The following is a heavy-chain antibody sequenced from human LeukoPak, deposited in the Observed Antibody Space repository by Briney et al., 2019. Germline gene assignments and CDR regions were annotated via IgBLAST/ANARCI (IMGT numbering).Heavy chain of an antibody. CDR2: IYYTGNT. Sequence: SETLSLTCTVSGGSIGGYFWTWIRQPPGKGLEGIGHIYYTGNTNYAPSLKNRVSISVYTSNNQFSLKLTSVTSADTAKYYCARVRDHYNCGYYVYWGQGTLVTVSS. D-gene: IGHD3-22*01. J-gene: IGHJ4*02. V-gene: IGHV4-59*01. CDR3: ARVRDHYNCGYYVY. CDR1: GGSIGGYF.